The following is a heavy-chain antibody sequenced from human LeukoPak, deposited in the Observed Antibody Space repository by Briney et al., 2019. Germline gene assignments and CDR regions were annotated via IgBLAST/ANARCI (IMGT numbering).Heavy chain of an antibody. CDR3: ARDLEVEYQLLPTNWFDP. CDR1: GYTFTGYY. CDR2: INPNSGGT. Sequence: ASVKVSCKASGYTFTGYYMHWVRQAPGQGLEWMGRINPNSGGTNYAQKFQGRVTTTRDTSISTAYMELSRLRSDDTAVYYCARDLEVEYQLLPTNWFDPWGQGTLVTVSS. V-gene: IGHV1-2*06. D-gene: IGHD2-2*01. J-gene: IGHJ5*02.